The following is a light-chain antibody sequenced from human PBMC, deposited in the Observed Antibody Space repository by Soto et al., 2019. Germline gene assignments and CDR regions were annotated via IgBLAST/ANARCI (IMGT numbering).Light chain of an antibody. Sequence: DIVLTQSPGTLSLSKGESATLSCRASQSVSNNYLAWYQQKPGQAPRLLIYGASNRATGIPDRFSGSGSGTDFTHTISRLEPEDFAIYYCQHYGNSLWTFGQGTKVDI. V-gene: IGKV3-20*01. CDR1: QSVSNNY. CDR2: GAS. CDR3: QHYGNSLWT. J-gene: IGKJ1*01.